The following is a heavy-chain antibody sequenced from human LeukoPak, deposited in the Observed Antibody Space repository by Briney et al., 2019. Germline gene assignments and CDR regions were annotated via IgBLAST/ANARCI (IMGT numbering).Heavy chain of an antibody. D-gene: IGHD6-13*01. Sequence: GGSLRLSCAASGFTFSGAAMHWVRLASGEGMEWVGRIRSKANSYATAYAASEKGRFTIAREDQKNTASLQMNSLKTEDTAVYYCTRHAIIAAAGRLYYYGMDVWGKGTTVTVSS. CDR1: GFTFSGAA. V-gene: IGHV3-73*01. CDR2: IRSKANSYAT. J-gene: IGHJ6*04. CDR3: TRHAIIAAAGRLYYYGMDV.